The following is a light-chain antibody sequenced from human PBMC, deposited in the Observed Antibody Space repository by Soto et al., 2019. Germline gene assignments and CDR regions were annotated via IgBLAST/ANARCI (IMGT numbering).Light chain of an antibody. V-gene: IGKV3-20*01. Sequence: EIVLTQSPGIFSLSPGERSSLSCLASQSISSSFLAWYQQKPGQAPRLLIYGASSRATGIPDRFSGTGSETDFTLTISRLEPEDFAVYYCQQYDNSPITFGQGTRLEI. CDR1: QSISSSF. CDR3: QQYDNSPIT. CDR2: GAS. J-gene: IGKJ5*01.